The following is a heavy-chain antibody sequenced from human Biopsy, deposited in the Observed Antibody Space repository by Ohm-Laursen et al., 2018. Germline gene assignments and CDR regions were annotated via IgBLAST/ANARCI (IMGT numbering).Heavy chain of an antibody. D-gene: IGHD3-10*01. CDR2: LFTSGTT. CDR1: GDSINSYY. CDR3: VRGGSGSFPFDY. J-gene: IGHJ4*02. V-gene: IGHV4-4*07. Sequence: LSLTCIVSGDSINSYYWSWMRQPAGKGLEWIGRLFTSGTTNYSPSLNNRVTMSVDTSKNQFSLRLPSVTAADTAVYYCVRGGSGSFPFDYWGPGTLVTVSS.